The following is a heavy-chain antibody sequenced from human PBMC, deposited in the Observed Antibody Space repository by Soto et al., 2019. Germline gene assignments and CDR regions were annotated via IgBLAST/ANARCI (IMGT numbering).Heavy chain of an antibody. Sequence: HEHLVQSGAEVKRPGASLKVSCKASGYSFTGYYIHWVRQAPGQGLEWMGWINPDSGATNYAQNFQGRTTLTTNKSTSTASMDLTSLTSADTAVYYCARGDYGTGGYPFPYFDYWGQGTLVIVSS. J-gene: IGHJ4*02. CDR2: INPDSGAT. CDR3: ARGDYGTGGYPFPYFDY. V-gene: IGHV1-2*02. CDR1: GYSFTGYY. D-gene: IGHD2-8*02.